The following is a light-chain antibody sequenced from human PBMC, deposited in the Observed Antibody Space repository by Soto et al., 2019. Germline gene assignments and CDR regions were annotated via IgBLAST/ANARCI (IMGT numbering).Light chain of an antibody. CDR3: QQYYSYPLT. CDR2: AAS. J-gene: IGKJ3*01. CDR1: QGISSY. Sequence: AIRMTQSPSSLSASTGDRVTITCRASQGISSYLAWYQQKPGQAPKLLIYAASTLQSGVPSRFSGSGSGTDFTLTISCLQSEDFATYYCQQYYSYPLTVGPGTKVDIK. V-gene: IGKV1-8*01.